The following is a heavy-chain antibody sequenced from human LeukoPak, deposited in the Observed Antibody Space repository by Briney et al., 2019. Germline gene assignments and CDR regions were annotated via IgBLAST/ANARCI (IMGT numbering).Heavy chain of an antibody. CDR1: GFTVSSNY. Sequence: GGSLRLSCAASGFTVSSNYMSWVRQAPGKGLEWVSVIYSGGSTYYADSVKGRFTISRDNSKNTLYLQMNSLRAEDTAVYYCARDLGYYDSSGYYPRYYYYGMDVWGQGTTVTVSS. CDR3: ARDLGYYDSSGYYPRYYYYGMDV. CDR2: IYSGGST. V-gene: IGHV3-66*01. J-gene: IGHJ6*02. D-gene: IGHD3-22*01.